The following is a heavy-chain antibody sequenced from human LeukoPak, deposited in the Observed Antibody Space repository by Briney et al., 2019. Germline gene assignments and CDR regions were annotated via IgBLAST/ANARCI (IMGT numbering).Heavy chain of an antibody. CDR1: GFTFSSYG. D-gene: IGHD6-13*01. Sequence: GGSLRLSCAASGFTFSSYGMHWVRQAPGKGLERVAFIRYDGSNKYYADSVKGRFTISRDNSKNTLYLQMNSLRAEDTAVYYCAKATAAAGYYYYYYMDVWGKGTTVTVSS. CDR3: AKATAAAGYYYYYYMDV. CDR2: IRYDGSNK. V-gene: IGHV3-30*02. J-gene: IGHJ6*03.